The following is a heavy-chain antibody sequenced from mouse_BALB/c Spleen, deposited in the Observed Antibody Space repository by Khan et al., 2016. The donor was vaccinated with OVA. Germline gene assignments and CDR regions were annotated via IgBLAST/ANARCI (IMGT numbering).Heavy chain of an antibody. D-gene: IGHD2-2*01. V-gene: IGHV1S81*02. Sequence: VQLQQSGAELVKPGTSVKLSCKASGYTFISYNMYWVKERPGQGLEWIGEINPSNGGNNFNEKFKSKATLTVDKSSSTAYMQLSSLTSEDSAVYYCTRSGYGSFAYWGQGTLVTVSA. CDR2: INPSNGGN. J-gene: IGHJ3*01. CDR1: GYTFISYN. CDR3: TRSGYGSFAY.